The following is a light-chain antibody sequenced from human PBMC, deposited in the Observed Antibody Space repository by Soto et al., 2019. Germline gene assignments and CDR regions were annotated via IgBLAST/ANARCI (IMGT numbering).Light chain of an antibody. Sequence: DIQMTQSPSSLSASVGDRVTISCRASQTISTYLHWYQHKPGRAPRLLISDVSTLQSGVPGRFRGSGSGTDFTLKISRVEAEDVGVYYCAQGLQTPLTFGGGTKVDIK. CDR1: QTISTY. CDR3: AQGLQTPLT. J-gene: IGKJ4*01. CDR2: DVS. V-gene: IGKV1-39*01.